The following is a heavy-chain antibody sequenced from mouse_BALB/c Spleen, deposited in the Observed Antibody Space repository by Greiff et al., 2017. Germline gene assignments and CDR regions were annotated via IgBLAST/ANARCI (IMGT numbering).Heavy chain of an antibody. V-gene: IGHV3-2*02. Sequence: DVKLQESGPGLVKPSQSLSLTCTVTGYSITSDYAWNWIRQFPGNKLEWMGYISYSGSTSYNPSLKSRISITRDTSKNQFFLQLNSVTTEDTATYYCARDTTAPFAYWGQGTLVTVSA. CDR1: GYSITSDYA. CDR2: ISYSGST. CDR3: ARDTTAPFAY. D-gene: IGHD1-2*01. J-gene: IGHJ3*01.